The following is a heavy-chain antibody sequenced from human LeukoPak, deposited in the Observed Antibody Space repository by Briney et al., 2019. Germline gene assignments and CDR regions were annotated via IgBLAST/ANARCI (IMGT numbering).Heavy chain of an antibody. Sequence: GGSLRLSCSASGFTFKKYAMHWVRQAPGKGLEYVSAINSNGGRTYYADSVKGRFTISRDNSKNTLYLQMSSLRVDDTAVYYCVKDLYYDNSGYYSGAFDYWGQGTLVTVSS. V-gene: IGHV3-64D*09. D-gene: IGHD3-22*01. CDR3: VKDLYYDNSGYYSGAFDY. CDR2: INSNGGRT. J-gene: IGHJ4*02. CDR1: GFTFKKYA.